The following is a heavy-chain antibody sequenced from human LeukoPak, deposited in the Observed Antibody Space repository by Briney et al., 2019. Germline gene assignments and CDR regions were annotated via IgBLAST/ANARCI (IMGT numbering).Heavy chain of an antibody. CDR1: GYTFTSYY. J-gene: IGHJ3*02. CDR3: ARDLEYYDSSGYAYAFDI. Sequence: GASVKVSCKASGYTFTSYYMHWVRQAPGQGLEWMGIINPSGGSTSYAQKFQGRVTMTRDTSTSTVYMELSSLRSDDTAVYYCARDLEYYDSSGYAYAFDIWGQGTMVTVSS. CDR2: INPSGGST. V-gene: IGHV1-46*01. D-gene: IGHD3-22*01.